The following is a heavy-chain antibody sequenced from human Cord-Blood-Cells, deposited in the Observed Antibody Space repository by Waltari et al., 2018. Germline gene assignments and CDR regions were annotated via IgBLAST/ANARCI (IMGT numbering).Heavy chain of an antibody. J-gene: IGHJ3*02. Sequence: QVQLQESGPGLVKPSQTLSLTCTVSGGSISSGGYYWRWIRQHPGKGLEWIGYIYYSGSTYYNPSLKSRVTISVDTSKNQFSLKLSSVTAADTAVYYCARDRISGDASDAFDIWGQGTMVTVSS. CDR3: ARDRISGDASDAFDI. CDR2: IYYSGST. D-gene: IGHD7-27*01. V-gene: IGHV4-31*03. CDR1: GGSISSGGYY.